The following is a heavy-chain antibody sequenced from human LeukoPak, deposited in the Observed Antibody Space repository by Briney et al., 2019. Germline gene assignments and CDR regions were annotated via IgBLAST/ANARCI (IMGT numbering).Heavy chain of an antibody. V-gene: IGHV1-24*01. CDR3: ATARSYGDYYYYYYMDV. CDR2: FDPEDGET. J-gene: IGHJ6*03. CDR1: GYILTELS. Sequence: ASVKVSCKVSGYILTELSIHWVRQAPGKGLEWMGGFDPEDGETIYAKKFQGRVTMTENTSTDTAYMELSSLRSEDTAVYYCATARSYGDYYYYYYMDVWGKGTTVTVSS. D-gene: IGHD4-17*01.